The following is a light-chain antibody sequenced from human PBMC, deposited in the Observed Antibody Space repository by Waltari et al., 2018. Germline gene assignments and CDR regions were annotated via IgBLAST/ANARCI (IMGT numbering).Light chain of an antibody. CDR2: DVN. CDR1: TSDIGDYNY. V-gene: IGLV2-14*03. CDR3: SSYTSLTNLFVV. Sequence: QSALTQPSSVSGSPGQSITISCTGSTSDIGDYNYVSWYQQHPGKAPKLVIYDVNNRPAWISNRFSGSKAGNTASLAISGLQAEDEADYYCSSYTSLTNLFVVFGGGTKVTVL. J-gene: IGLJ2*01.